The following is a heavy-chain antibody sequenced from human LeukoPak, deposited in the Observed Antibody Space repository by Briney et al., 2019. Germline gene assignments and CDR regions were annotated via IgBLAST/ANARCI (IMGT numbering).Heavy chain of an antibody. Sequence: GGSLRLSCAASGFTFSSYAMSWVSQAPGKGMEWVSAISGSGGSTYYADSVKGRFTISRDNSKNTLYLQMNSLRAEDTAVYYCAKVPYDYVWGSYRLVYYFDYWGQGTLVTVSS. J-gene: IGHJ4*02. CDR2: ISGSGGST. CDR1: GFTFSSYA. V-gene: IGHV3-23*01. CDR3: AKVPYDYVWGSYRLVYYFDY. D-gene: IGHD3-16*02.